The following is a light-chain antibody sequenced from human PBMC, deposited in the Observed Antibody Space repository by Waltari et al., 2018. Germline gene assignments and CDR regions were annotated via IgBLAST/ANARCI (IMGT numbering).Light chain of an antibody. Sequence: DTVMTQSPDSLAVSLGARATINCRSSQSLLYSSNNENYLAWFQQRPGQPPKLLIYWASTRESGVPDRFSGSGSGTDFTLTISSLQAEDVAIYYCQQYYNTPYTFGQGTKVEIK. CDR2: WAS. CDR3: QQYYNTPYT. V-gene: IGKV4-1*01. CDR1: QSLLYSSNNENY. J-gene: IGKJ2*01.